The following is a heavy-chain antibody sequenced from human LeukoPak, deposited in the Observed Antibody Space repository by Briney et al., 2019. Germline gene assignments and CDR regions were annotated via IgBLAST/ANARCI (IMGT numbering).Heavy chain of an antibody. V-gene: IGHV3-23*01. CDR2: LSDSGGST. CDR3: AKQPDSSGFPFFFDY. CDR1: GFTFSNYA. J-gene: IGHJ4*02. D-gene: IGHD3-22*01. Sequence: GGSLRLSCAASGFTFSNYAMTWVRQAPGKGLEWVSSLSDSGGSTYYADSVKGRFTISRDNSKNTLFLQMNSLRAEDTAVYYCAKQPDSSGFPFFFDYWGQGTLVTVSS.